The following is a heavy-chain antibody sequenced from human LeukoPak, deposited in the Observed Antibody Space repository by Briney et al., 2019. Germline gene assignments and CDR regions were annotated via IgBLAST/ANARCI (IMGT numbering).Heavy chain of an antibody. J-gene: IGHJ4*02. D-gene: IGHD6-19*01. CDR1: GFTVSSKY. CDR2: IYSAGNT. CDR3: ARGGTPGYSSGRIDY. Sequence: PGGSLRLSCVASGFTVSSKYMSWVRQAPGKGLEWGSVIYSAGNTYYADSLKGRFTISRHNSENPLYLHMNSLRVEDTAVYFCARGGTPGYSSGRIDYWGQGTLVTVSS. V-gene: IGHV3-53*04.